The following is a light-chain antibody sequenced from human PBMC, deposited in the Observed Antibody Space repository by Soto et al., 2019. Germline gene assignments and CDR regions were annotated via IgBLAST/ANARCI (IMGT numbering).Light chain of an antibody. CDR1: QSISSY. CDR3: QQSYSTPLGFT. CDR2: AAS. J-gene: IGKJ3*01. Sequence: DIQMTQSPSSLSASVGDRVTITCRASQSISSYLNWYQQKPGKAPKLLIYAASSLQSGVPSWFNXSGSGTDFTLTISSLQPEDFATYYCQQSYSTPLGFTFGPGTKVDIK. V-gene: IGKV1-39*01.